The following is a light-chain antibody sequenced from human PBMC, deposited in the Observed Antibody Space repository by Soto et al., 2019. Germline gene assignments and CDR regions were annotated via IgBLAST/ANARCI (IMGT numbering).Light chain of an antibody. CDR3: QQYYTSWWS. Sequence: DIVMTQSPDSLAVSLGERATINCKSNQSLLYSSNNKNYVAWYQQKPGQPPKLLINWASTRESGVPDRFSGSGSGTDFTLTISSLQAEDVAVYYCQQYYTSWWSFGQGTKVDIK. CDR2: WAS. J-gene: IGKJ1*01. CDR1: QSLLYSSNNKNY. V-gene: IGKV4-1*01.